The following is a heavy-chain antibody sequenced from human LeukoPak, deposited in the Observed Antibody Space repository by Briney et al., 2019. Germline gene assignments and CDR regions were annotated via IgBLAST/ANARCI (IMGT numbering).Heavy chain of an antibody. Sequence: GASVKVSCKASGYTFTAYYIHWVRQAPGQGLEWMGWINPNGGGTNYAQKFQGRVTMTRDTSISTAYMELSRLRSGDTAVYYCARVSPNTAMVSFDNWGQGTLVTVSS. D-gene: IGHD5-18*01. V-gene: IGHV1-2*02. J-gene: IGHJ4*02. CDR1: GYTFTAYY. CDR2: INPNGGGT. CDR3: ARVSPNTAMVSFDN.